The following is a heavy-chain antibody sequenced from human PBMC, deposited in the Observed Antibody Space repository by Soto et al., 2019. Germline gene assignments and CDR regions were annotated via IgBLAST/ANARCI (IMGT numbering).Heavy chain of an antibody. CDR3: ARPTIHYYSDS. Sequence: GGSLRLSCAASGVDIFYCAMVWGRQAPGKGLEWVSTLNSGGGTTYSADSVKDRVTVSIDTSKNTLYLEMNSLRVDDTAVYFCARPTIHYYSDSWGQGALVTVSS. CDR2: LNSGGGTT. J-gene: IGHJ4*02. V-gene: IGHV3-23*01. CDR1: GVDIFYCA.